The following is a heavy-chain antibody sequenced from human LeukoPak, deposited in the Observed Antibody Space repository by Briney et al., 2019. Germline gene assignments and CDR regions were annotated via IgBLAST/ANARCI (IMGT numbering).Heavy chain of an antibody. D-gene: IGHD3-22*01. V-gene: IGHV1-8*01. Sequence: ASVKVSCKASGYTFTSYDINWVRQATGQGLEWMGWMNPNNGNTDYAQKFQGRVTITADKSTSTAYMELSSLRSEDTAVYYCARGGDSSGYLDYWGQGTLVTVSS. CDR2: MNPNNGNT. CDR1: GYTFTSYD. CDR3: ARGGDSSGYLDY. J-gene: IGHJ4*02.